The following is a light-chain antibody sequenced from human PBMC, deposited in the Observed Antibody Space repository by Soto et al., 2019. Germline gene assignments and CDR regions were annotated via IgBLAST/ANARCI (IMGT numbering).Light chain of an antibody. CDR3: CSYAGSYSWV. CDR1: SSDVGAYNY. V-gene: IGLV2-11*01. J-gene: IGLJ3*02. Sequence: QSALTQPRSVSGSPGQSVTISCTGTSSDVGAYNYVSWYQHHPGKAPKVMIYDVSERPSGVPDRFSGSKSDNKASLTISGLQAEDEADYYRCSYAGSYSWVFRGGTKLTVL. CDR2: DVS.